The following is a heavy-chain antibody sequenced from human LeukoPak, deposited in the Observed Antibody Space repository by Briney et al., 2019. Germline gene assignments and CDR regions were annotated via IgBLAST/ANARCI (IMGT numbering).Heavy chain of an antibody. CDR3: ARYRLKERKGVFDY. D-gene: IGHD1-26*01. Sequence: SETLCLTCAVYGGSFSGYYWSWIRQPPGKGLEWIGEINHSGSTNYNPSLKSRVTISVDTSKNQFSLKLSSVTAADTAVYYCARYRLKERKGVFDYWGQGTLVTVSS. V-gene: IGHV4-34*01. CDR2: INHSGST. CDR1: GGSFSGYY. J-gene: IGHJ4*02.